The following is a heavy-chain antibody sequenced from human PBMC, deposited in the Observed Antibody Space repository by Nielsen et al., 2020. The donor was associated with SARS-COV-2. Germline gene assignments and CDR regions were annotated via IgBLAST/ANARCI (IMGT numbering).Heavy chain of an antibody. D-gene: IGHD2-8*01. J-gene: IGHJ4*02. CDR3: ARAPYPYCTNGVCLPPFDY. CDR2: ISAYNGNT. Sequence: ASVKVSCKASGYTFTSYGISWMRQAPGQGLEWMGWISAYNGNTNYAQKLQGRVTMTTDTSTSTAYMELRSLRSDDTAVYYCARAPYPYCTNGVCLPPFDYWGQGTLVTVSS. V-gene: IGHV1-18*01. CDR1: GYTFTSYG.